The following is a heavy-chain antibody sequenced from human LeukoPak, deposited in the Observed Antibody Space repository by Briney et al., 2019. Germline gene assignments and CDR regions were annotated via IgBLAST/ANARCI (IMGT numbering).Heavy chain of an antibody. J-gene: IGHJ4*02. CDR1: GFTFSSYS. D-gene: IGHD3-10*01. CDR2: ISSSSSYI. CDR3: AKVPGSYYVDFDY. V-gene: IGHV3-21*04. Sequence: GRSLRLSCAASGFTFSSYSMNCVRQAPGKGLEWVSSISSSSSYIYYADSVKGRFTISRDNAKNSLYLQMNSLRAEDTAVYYCAKVPGSYYVDFDYWGQGTLVTVSS.